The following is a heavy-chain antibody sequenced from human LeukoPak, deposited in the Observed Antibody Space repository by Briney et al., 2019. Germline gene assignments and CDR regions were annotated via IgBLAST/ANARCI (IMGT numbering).Heavy chain of an antibody. D-gene: IGHD6-19*01. J-gene: IGHJ4*02. V-gene: IGHV3-30*04. CDR2: ISSDGSDN. Sequence: GRPLRLSCAASGFTFSTYAMHWVRQAPGKGLEWVAVISSDGSDNYYADSVKGRFTISRDNSKNTLYLQMNSLRAEDTAVYYCARASYSSGWYGTPNFDYWGQGTLVTVSS. CDR1: GFTFSTYA. CDR3: ARASYSSGWYGTPNFDY.